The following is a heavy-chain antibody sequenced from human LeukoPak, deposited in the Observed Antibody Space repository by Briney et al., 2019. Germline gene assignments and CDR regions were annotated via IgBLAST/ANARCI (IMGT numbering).Heavy chain of an antibody. Sequence: SSVKVSCKASGYTFTGYYMHWVRQAPGQGLEWMGWSNPNSGGTNHAQKFQGRVTMTRDTSISTAYMELSRLRSDDTAVYYCERVQRWLHSAAFDIWGQGTMVTVSS. V-gene: IGHV1-2*02. CDR2: SNPNSGGT. CDR1: GYTFTGYY. J-gene: IGHJ3*02. D-gene: IGHD5-12*01. CDR3: ERVQRWLHSAAFDI.